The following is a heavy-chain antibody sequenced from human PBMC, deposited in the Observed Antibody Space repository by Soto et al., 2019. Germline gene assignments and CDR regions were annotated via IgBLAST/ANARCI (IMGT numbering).Heavy chain of an antibody. CDR3: ARDYYDSSGYYYERGP. CDR2: IYHSGST. J-gene: IGHJ5*02. D-gene: IGHD3-22*01. CDR1: GGSFSGYY. V-gene: IGHV4-34*01. Sequence: SETLSLTCAVYGGSFSGYYWSWIRQPPGKGLEWIGEIYHSGSTNYTPSLKSRVTISVDKSKNQFSLKLSSVTAADTAVYYCARDYYDSSGYYYERGPWGQGTLVTVSS.